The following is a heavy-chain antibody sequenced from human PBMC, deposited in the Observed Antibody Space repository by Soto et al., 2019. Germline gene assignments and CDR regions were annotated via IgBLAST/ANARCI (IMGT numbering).Heavy chain of an antibody. D-gene: IGHD6-19*01. CDR1: GYTFHSYG. V-gene: IGHV1-18*04. Sequence: QVQLVQSGAEVKKPGASVKVSCKASGYTFHSYGISWVRQAPGQGLEWMGSISGYNGNTNYAQKLQGRVTMTTDTSTSTAYMELRSQRSDDTALYYCGREINSGWANWFDPWGRGTLVTVSS. J-gene: IGHJ5*02. CDR2: ISGYNGNT. CDR3: GREINSGWANWFDP.